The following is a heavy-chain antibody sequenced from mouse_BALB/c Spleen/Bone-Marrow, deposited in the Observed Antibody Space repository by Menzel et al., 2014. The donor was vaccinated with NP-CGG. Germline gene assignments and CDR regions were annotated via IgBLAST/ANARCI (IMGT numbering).Heavy chain of an antibody. Sequence: EVQLVESGGGLVQPGGSLKLSCAASGFDFSRYRMSWVRQAPGKGLEWIGEINPDSSTINYTPSLKDKFIISRDNAKNTLYLQMSKVRSEDTALYYCARRGLLRSQGFAYWGQGTLVTVSA. CDR1: GFDFSRYR. J-gene: IGHJ3*01. CDR3: ARRGLLRSQGFAY. V-gene: IGHV4-1*02. CDR2: INPDSSTI. D-gene: IGHD1-1*01.